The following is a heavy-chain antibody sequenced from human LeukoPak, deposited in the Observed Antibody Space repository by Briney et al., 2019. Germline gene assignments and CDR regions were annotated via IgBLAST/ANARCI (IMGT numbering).Heavy chain of an antibody. CDR1: GFTFSNYW. CDR3: VRIPNSANFPNWFDP. J-gene: IGHJ5*02. D-gene: IGHD4/OR15-4a*01. Sequence: GGSLRLSCAASGFTFSNYWMHWVRQAPGKGLVWVSRINSDGSSTNYADSVKGRFTISRDNAKNSLYLQMNSLRAEDTAVYYCVRIPNSANFPNWFDPWGQGTLVTVSS. CDR2: INSDGSST. V-gene: IGHV3-74*01.